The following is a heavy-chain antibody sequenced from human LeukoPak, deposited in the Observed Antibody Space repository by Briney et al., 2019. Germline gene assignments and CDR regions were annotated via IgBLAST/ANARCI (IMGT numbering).Heavy chain of an antibody. CDR3: AKDSGNRDNWFDP. J-gene: IGHJ5*02. V-gene: IGHV3-23*01. CDR1: GFAFSSYA. D-gene: IGHD1-14*01. Sequence: GGSLRLSCAASGFAFSSYAMTWVRQAPGKGLEWVSDISGSGASTYYAGSVKGRFTISRDNSKNTLYLQMNSLRAEDTAVYYCAKDSGNRDNWFDPWGQGTLVTVSS. CDR2: ISGSGAST.